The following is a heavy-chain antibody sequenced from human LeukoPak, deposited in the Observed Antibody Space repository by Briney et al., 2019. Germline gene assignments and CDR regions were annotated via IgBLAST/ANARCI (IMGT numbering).Heavy chain of an antibody. D-gene: IGHD2-15*01. CDR1: GYTFTSYY. J-gene: IGHJ4*02. CDR2: INPSGGST. Sequence: ASVKVSCKASGYTFTSYYMHWVRQAPGQGLEWMGIINPSGGSTNYAQKFQGRVTMTRDMSTSTVYMELSSLRSEDTAVYYCARASRGNYAAIDYWGQGTLVTVSS. V-gene: IGHV1-46*01. CDR3: ARASRGNYAAIDY.